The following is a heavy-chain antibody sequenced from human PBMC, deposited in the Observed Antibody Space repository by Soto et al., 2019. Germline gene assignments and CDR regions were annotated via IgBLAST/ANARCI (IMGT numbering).Heavy chain of an antibody. CDR2: INHVGST. V-gene: IGHV4-34*02. Sequence: QVQLQQWGAGLLKPSETLSLSCAVYGGSFSAYYWSWIRQPPWKGLEWIGEINHVGSTNYNPSLKSRVTISLDTPKNQFSLKLNSVTAADTAVYYCARGYGSGSYWAYWGQGTLVTGSS. CDR1: GGSFSAYY. CDR3: ARGYGSGSYWAY. D-gene: IGHD3-10*01. J-gene: IGHJ4*02.